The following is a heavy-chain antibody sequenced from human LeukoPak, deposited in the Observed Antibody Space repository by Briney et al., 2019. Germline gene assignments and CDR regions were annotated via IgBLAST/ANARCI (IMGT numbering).Heavy chain of an antibody. J-gene: IGHJ4*02. CDR2: IYYSGST. D-gene: IGHD5-24*01. V-gene: IGHV4-59*01. CDR3: ARDLGLDGYTSYYFDY. Sequence: SETLSLTCTVSGGSISSYYWSWIRQPPGKGLESIGYIYYSGSTNYNPSLKSRVTISVDTSKNQFSLKLSSVTAADTAVYYCARDLGLDGYTSYYFDYWGQGTLVTVSS. CDR1: GGSISSYY.